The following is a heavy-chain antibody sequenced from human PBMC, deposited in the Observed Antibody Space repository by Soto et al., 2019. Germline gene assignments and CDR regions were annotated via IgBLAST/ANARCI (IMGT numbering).Heavy chain of an antibody. CDR3: ARPIEGGSSGYYH. J-gene: IGHJ5*02. D-gene: IGHD3-22*01. Sequence: QLQLQESGPGLVKPSETLSLTCTVSGGSISSSNYYWAWIRQPPGKGLECIGSFYYSGSTYYKPSLKSRVSISVDTSKNQFSLKLSSVTAADTAVYYCARPIEGGSSGYYHWGQGTLVTVSS. CDR1: GGSISSSNYY. V-gene: IGHV4-39*01. CDR2: FYYSGST.